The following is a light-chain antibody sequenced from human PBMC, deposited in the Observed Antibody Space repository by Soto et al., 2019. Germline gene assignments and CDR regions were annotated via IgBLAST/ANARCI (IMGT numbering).Light chain of an antibody. CDR3: QQYGSSPLWT. CDR2: GAS. J-gene: IGKJ1*01. CDR1: QSAGNF. Sequence: EIVMTQSPATLSVSPCETASLSGSASQSAGNFLAWYPQKPGQAPRPLIYGASSRATGIPDRFSGSGSGTDFTLTISRLEPEDFAVYDCQQYGSSPLWTFGQGTKVDI. V-gene: IGKV3-20*01.